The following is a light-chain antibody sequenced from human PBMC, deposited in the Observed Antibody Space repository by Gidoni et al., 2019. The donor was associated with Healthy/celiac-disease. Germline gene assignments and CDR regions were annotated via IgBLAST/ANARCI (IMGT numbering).Light chain of an antibody. Sequence: DFQMTQSPSSLSASVGDRVTITCRASQSISSYLNWYQQKPGKAPKLLIYAASSLQSGVPSRFSGSGSGTDFTITISSLQPEDFATYYCQQSYSTPWTFGQGTKVEIK. V-gene: IGKV1-39*01. CDR1: QSISSY. CDR2: AAS. CDR3: QQSYSTPWT. J-gene: IGKJ1*01.